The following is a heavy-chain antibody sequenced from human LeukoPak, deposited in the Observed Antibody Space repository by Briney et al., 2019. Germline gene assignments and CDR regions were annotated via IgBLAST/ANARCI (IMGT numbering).Heavy chain of an antibody. J-gene: IGHJ3*02. CDR1: GFTFSSYS. V-gene: IGHV3-21*01. D-gene: IGHD5-12*01. CDR2: ISSSSSYI. Sequence: GGSLRLSCAASGFTFSSYSMNWVRQAPGKGLEWVSSISSSSSYIYYADSVKGRFTISRDNANNSLYLQMNSLRAEDTAVYYCARPYSGYDPDAFDIWGQGTMVTVSS. CDR3: ARPYSGYDPDAFDI.